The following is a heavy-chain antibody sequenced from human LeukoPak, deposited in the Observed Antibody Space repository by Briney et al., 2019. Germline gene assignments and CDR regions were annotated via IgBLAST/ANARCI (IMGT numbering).Heavy chain of an antibody. V-gene: IGHV4-30-4*08. Sequence: KPSQTLSLTCTVSGGSISSGDYYWSWFRQPPGKGLEWIGEINHSGSTNYNPSLKSRVTISVDTSKNQFSLKLSSVTAADTAVYYCAREGGITMVRGVIRYNWFDPWGQGTLVTVSS. CDR2: INHSGST. J-gene: IGHJ5*02. CDR1: GGSISSGDYY. CDR3: AREGGITMVRGVIRYNWFDP. D-gene: IGHD3-10*01.